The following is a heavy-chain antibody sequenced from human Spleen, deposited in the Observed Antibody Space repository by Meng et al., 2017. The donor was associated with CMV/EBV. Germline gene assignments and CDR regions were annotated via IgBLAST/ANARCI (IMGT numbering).Heavy chain of an antibody. CDR1: GYIFTSYY. J-gene: IGHJ6*02. Sequence: ASVKVSCKASGYIFTSYYIHWVRQAPGQGLEWMGIINPSGGSTSYAQKFQGRVTMTRNTSISTAYMELSSLRSEDTAVYYCARGGEHYYDSSGYYGGYYYYGMDVWGQGTTVTVSS. CDR2: INPSGGST. D-gene: IGHD3-22*01. CDR3: ARGGEHYYDSSGYYGGYYYYGMDV. V-gene: IGHV1-46*01.